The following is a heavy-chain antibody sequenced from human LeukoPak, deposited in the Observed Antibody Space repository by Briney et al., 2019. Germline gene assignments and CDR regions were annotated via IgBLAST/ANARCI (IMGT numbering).Heavy chain of an antibody. CDR3: ARGCGSQDSSSWYVGRFYYYYYMDV. V-gene: IGHV4-34*01. CDR2: INHSGST. Sequence: SETLSLTCAVYGGSFSGYYWSWIRQPPGKGLEWIGEINHSGSTNYNPSLKSRVTISVDTSKNQFSLKLSSVTAADTAVYYCARGCGSQDSSSWYVGRFYYYYYMDVWRKGTTVTVSS. J-gene: IGHJ6*03. CDR1: GGSFSGYY. D-gene: IGHD6-13*01.